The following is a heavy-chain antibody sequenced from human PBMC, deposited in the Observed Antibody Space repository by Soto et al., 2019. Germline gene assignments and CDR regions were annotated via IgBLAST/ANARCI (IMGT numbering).Heavy chain of an antibody. CDR2: ISWNSGKI. J-gene: IGHJ6*02. CDR1: GFAFDDHA. CDR3: AKDKSNEELSVYYYNGLDV. Sequence: EVQLVESGGGLVQPGRSLTLSCEASGFAFDDHAMHWVRQVPGKGLEWASSISWNSGKIGYAGSVKGRFTISRDNAKNFVYLQMNSLRTEDTALYYCAKDKSNEELSVYYYNGLDVWGQGTTVIVSS. V-gene: IGHV3-9*01. D-gene: IGHD1-7*01.